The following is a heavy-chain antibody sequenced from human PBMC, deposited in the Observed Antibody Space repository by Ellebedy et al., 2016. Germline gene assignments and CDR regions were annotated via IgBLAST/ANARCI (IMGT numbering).Heavy chain of an antibody. Sequence: GGSLRLSXAASGFTFSSYGMHWVRQAPGKGLEWVAVISYDGSNKYYADSVKGRFTISRDNSKNTLYLQMNSLRAEDTAVYYCAKDQGITPRTARPRGPFDYWGQGTLVTVSS. D-gene: IGHD1-20*01. CDR1: GFTFSSYG. J-gene: IGHJ4*02. CDR2: ISYDGSNK. V-gene: IGHV3-30*18. CDR3: AKDQGITPRTARPRGPFDY.